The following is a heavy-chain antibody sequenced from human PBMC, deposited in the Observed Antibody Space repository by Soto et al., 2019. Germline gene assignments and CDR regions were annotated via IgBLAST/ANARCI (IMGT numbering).Heavy chain of an antibody. CDR3: IHDGKLGYTGYDRSDY. D-gene: IGHD5-12*01. J-gene: IGHJ4*02. CDR1: GFSLSTDEVG. Sequence: QITLKESGPTLMKPTQTLTLTCTFSGFSLSTDEVGVAWIRQPPGKALEWLALIYWNDDARYSPSLKNRLTITKDTSKNQVVLTMTNMDPVDTATYYCIHDGKLGYTGYDRSDYWGPGTLVTVSS. V-gene: IGHV2-5*01. CDR2: IYWNDDA.